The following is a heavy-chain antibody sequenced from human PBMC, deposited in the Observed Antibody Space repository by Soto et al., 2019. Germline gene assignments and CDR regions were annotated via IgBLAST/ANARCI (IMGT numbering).Heavy chain of an antibody. CDR1: GGSISSYY. J-gene: IGHJ6*03. V-gene: IGHV4-59*01. Sequence: SETLSLTCTVSGGSISSYYWSWIRQPPGKGLEWIGYIYYSGSTNYNPSLKSRVTISVDTSKNQFSLKLSSVTAADTAVYYCARGGDYYGSGYYMDVWGKGTTVTVSS. CDR2: IYYSGST. D-gene: IGHD3-10*01. CDR3: ARGGDYYGSGYYMDV.